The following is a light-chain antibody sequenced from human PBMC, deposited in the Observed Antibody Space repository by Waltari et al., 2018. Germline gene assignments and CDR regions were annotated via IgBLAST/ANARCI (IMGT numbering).Light chain of an antibody. J-gene: IGKJ1*01. V-gene: IGKV3-15*01. CDR2: GAS. CDR1: PGVGRH. CDR3: QQYNNWPET. Sequence: EVVMTQSPATLSVSPGERATLSCRASPGVGRHLAWYQQKPGQAPRLPIYGASHRATGIPVRFSGSGSGREFTLTISSLQSEDCAIYYCQQYNNWPETFGQGTKVDIK.